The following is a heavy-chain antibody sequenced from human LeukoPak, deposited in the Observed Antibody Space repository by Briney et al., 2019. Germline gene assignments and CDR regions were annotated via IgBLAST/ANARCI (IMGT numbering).Heavy chain of an antibody. Sequence: KPGRSLRLSCAASGFTFSSYSMNWVRQAPGKGLEWVSSISSSSSYIYYADSVKGRFTISRDNAKNSLYLQMNSLRAEDTAVYYCARDTYSSGWSLGYWGQGTLVTVSS. CDR2: ISSSSSYI. J-gene: IGHJ4*02. D-gene: IGHD6-19*01. V-gene: IGHV3-21*01. CDR1: GFTFSSYS. CDR3: ARDTYSSGWSLGY.